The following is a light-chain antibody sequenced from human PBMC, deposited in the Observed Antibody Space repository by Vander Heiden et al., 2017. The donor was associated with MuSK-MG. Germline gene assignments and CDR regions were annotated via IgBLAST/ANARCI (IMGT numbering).Light chain of an antibody. CDR3: CSYAGSYTVV. CDR2: DVS. J-gene: IGLJ2*01. Sequence: QSALTPPRPVPRSPRPSATISCTGTSSDVGGYNYVSWYQQHPGKAPKLMIYDVSKRPSGVPDRFSGSKSGNTASLTISGLQAEDEADYYCCSYAGSYTVVFGGGTKLTVL. CDR1: SSDVGGYNY. V-gene: IGLV2-11*01.